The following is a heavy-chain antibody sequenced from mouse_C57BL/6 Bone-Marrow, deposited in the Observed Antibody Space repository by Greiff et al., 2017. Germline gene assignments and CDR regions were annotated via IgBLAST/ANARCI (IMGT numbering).Heavy chain of an antibody. D-gene: IGHD1-1*01. CDR2: IDPSGSYT. J-gene: IGHJ2*01. V-gene: IGHV1-69*01. Sequence: QVQLQQPGAELVMPGASVKLSCKASGYTFTSYWMHWVKQRPGQGLEWIGEIDPSGSYTNYNQKFKGKATLTVDKSSSTAYMQLSSLTSEDSAVXYGAREDYYGNGLDYWGQGTTVTVSS. CDR3: AREDYYGNGLDY. CDR1: GYTFTSYW.